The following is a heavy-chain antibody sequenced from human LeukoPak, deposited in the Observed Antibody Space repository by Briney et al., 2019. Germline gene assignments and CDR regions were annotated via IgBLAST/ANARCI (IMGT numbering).Heavy chain of an antibody. D-gene: IGHD2-15*01. V-gene: IGHV3-11*01. Sequence: GGSLRLSCAASGFTFSDYYMSWIRQAPGKGLEWVSYISSSGSTIYYADSVKGRFTISRDNAKYSLYLQMNSLRAEDTAVYYCARAPRRSGGSCYYVDYWGQGTLVTVSS. CDR3: ARAPRRSGGSCYYVDY. CDR2: ISSSGSTI. CDR1: GFTFSDYY. J-gene: IGHJ4*02.